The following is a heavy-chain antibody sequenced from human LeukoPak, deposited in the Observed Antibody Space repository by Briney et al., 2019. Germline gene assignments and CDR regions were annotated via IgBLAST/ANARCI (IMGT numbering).Heavy chain of an antibody. V-gene: IGHV3-53*01. CDR3: ARRAGDYSHPYDY. CDR1: GFTFSNYW. J-gene: IGHJ4*02. D-gene: IGHD3-22*01. CDR2: IYSGGNT. Sequence: PGGSLRLSCVASGFTFSNYWMSWFRQAPGKGLEWVSFIYSGGNTHYSDSVKGRFTISRDNSKNTLYLQMNSLRAEDTAVYYCARRAGDYSHPYDYWGQGTLVTVSS.